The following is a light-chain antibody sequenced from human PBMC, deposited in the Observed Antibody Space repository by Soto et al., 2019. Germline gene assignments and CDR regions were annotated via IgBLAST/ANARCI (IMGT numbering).Light chain of an antibody. Sequence: SYELIQPPSVSVSPGQTASITCSGDELGDKYACWYQLKPGQSPVVVIYQDIKRPSGIPERFSGSNSGHTATLTIRGTQALDEADYYCQAWDSGTAVFGGGTKLTVL. V-gene: IGLV3-1*01. CDR2: QDI. J-gene: IGLJ3*02. CDR3: QAWDSGTAV. CDR1: ELGDKY.